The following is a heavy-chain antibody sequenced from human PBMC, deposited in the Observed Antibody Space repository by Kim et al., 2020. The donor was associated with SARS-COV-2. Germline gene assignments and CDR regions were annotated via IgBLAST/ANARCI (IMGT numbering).Heavy chain of an antibody. J-gene: IGHJ6*02. CDR1: GFTFSSYA. V-gene: IGHV3-64D*06. CDR3: VKDVESSGWYFYYYYGMDV. CDR2: ISSNGGST. Sequence: GGSLRLSCSASGFTFSSYAMHWVRQAPGKGLEYVSAISSNGGSTYYADSVKGRFTISRDNSKNTLYLQMSSLRAEDTAVYYCVKDVESSGWYFYYYYGMDVWGQGTTVTVSS. D-gene: IGHD6-19*01.